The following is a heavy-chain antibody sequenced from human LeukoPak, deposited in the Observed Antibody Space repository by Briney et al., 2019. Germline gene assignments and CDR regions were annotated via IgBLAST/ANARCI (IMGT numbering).Heavy chain of an antibody. CDR3: ARLGGSYSYYYYYMDV. D-gene: IGHD1-26*01. V-gene: IGHV4-39*02. Sequence: SETLSLTCTVSGDSISSNNYYWAWIRQSPEKGLEWIGSIYYRGSTYYNPSLKSRVIMSVDTSENHFSLRLTSVTAADTAIYYCARLGGSYSYYYYYMDVWGKGTTVTVSS. J-gene: IGHJ6*03. CDR2: IYYRGST. CDR1: GDSISSNNYY.